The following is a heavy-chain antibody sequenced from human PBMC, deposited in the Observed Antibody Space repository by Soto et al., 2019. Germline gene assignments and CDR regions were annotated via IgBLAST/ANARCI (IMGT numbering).Heavy chain of an antibody. CDR1: GFTFSSYD. D-gene: IGHD1-20*01. Sequence: QVQLVESGGGVVQPGRSLRLSCAASGFTFSSYDMHWVRQTPGKGLEWVAVIRYDGSNKYYGDSVKGRFIISRDNSKYTVYLKMNRLRAGVSGVYYCATNRCVHNCSPDYWGQGILVTVSS. CDR2: IRYDGSNK. J-gene: IGHJ4*02. V-gene: IGHV3-33*01. CDR3: ATNRCVHNCSPDY.